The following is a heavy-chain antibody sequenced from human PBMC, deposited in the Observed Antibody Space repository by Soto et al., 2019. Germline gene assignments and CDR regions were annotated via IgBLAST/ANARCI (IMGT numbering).Heavy chain of an antibody. J-gene: IGHJ4*02. CDR1: GFTFSSYA. D-gene: IGHD6-19*01. CDR2: ISGRGGST. CDR3: AKWWGPIVLAGPSAY. Sequence: GGSLRLSCAASGFTFSSYAMSWVRQAPGKGLEWVSGISGRGGSTHYADSVKGRFTISRDNSKNTLSLQMNSLRADDTAIYYCAKWWGPIVLAGPSAYWGQGTQVTVSS. V-gene: IGHV3-23*01.